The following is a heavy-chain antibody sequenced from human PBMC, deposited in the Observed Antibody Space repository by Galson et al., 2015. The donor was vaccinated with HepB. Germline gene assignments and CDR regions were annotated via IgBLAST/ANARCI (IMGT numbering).Heavy chain of an antibody. CDR3: ARVVIGGSPPREIVVVVPAATGDYYYGMDV. CDR1: GGTFSSYA. D-gene: IGHD2-2*01. Sequence: SVKVSCKASGGTFSSYAISWVRQAPGQGLEWMGGIIPIFGTANYAQKFQGRVTITADKSTSTAYMELSSLRSEDTAVYYCARVVIGGSPPREIVVVVPAATGDYYYGMDVWGQGTTVTVSS. V-gene: IGHV1-69*06. J-gene: IGHJ6*02. CDR2: IIPIFGTA.